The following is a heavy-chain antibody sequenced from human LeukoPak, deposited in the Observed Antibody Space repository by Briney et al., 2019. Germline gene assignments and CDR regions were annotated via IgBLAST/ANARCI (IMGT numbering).Heavy chain of an antibody. V-gene: IGHV1-46*01. J-gene: IGHJ4*02. CDR2: INPSGGST. D-gene: IGHD5-24*01. CDR1: GYTFTSYY. CDR3: ARAEEMATITDY. Sequence: GASVTVSCKASGYTFTSYYMHWVRQAPGQGGEWMGIINPSGGSTSYAQKFQSRVTMTRDTSTRTVYMELSSLRSEDTAVYYCARAEEMATITDYWGQGTLVTVSS.